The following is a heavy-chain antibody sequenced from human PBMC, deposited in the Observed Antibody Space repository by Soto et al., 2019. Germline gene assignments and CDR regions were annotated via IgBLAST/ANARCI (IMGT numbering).Heavy chain of an antibody. V-gene: IGHV2-26*01. Sequence: QVTLKESGPVLVKPTETLTLTCTVSGFSLSNARMGVSWIRQPPGKALEWLAHIFSNDEKSYSTSLKSRLTISKDTSKSQVVLTMTNMDPVDTATYYCARIRFITIFGVVRAGFDYWGQGTLVTVSS. J-gene: IGHJ4*02. CDR3: ARIRFITIFGVVRAGFDY. CDR1: GFSLSNARMG. D-gene: IGHD3-3*01. CDR2: IFSNDEK.